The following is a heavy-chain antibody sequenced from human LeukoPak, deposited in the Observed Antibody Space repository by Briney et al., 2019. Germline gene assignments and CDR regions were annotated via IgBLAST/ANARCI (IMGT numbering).Heavy chain of an antibody. CDR3: ARGSTQVRGYDSSGYYYDWFDP. V-gene: IGHV1-46*01. Sequence: ASVKVSCKASGYTFTSYYMHWVRQAPGQGLEWMGIINPSGGSTSYAQKFQGRVTMTRDTSTGTVYMELSSLRSEDTAVYYCARGSTQVRGYDSSGYYYDWFDPWGQGTLVTVSS. J-gene: IGHJ5*02. D-gene: IGHD3-22*01. CDR1: GYTFTSYY. CDR2: INPSGGST.